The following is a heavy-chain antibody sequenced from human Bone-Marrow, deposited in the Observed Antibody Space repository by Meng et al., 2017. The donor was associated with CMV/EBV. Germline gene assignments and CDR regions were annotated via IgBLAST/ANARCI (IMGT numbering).Heavy chain of an antibody. D-gene: IGHD6-13*01. V-gene: IGHV3-30*02. J-gene: IGHJ3*02. CDR1: GFTFSSYG. Sequence: GESLKISCAASGFTFSSYGMHWVRQAPGKGLEWVAFIRYDGSNKYYADSVKGRFTISRDNSKNTLYLQMNSLRAEDTAVYYCANGAYSSSWTKTNAFDIWGQGTMVTVSS. CDR3: ANGAYSSSWTKTNAFDI. CDR2: IRYDGSNK.